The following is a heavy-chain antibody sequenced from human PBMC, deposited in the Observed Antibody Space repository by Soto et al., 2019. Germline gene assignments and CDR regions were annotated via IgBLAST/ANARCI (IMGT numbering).Heavy chain of an antibody. D-gene: IGHD6-13*01. CDR3: AIPPFSRASAGTHYYYVMDV. V-gene: IGHV5-10-1*01. CDR2: IDPSDSYT. CDR1: GYSFTSYW. J-gene: IGHJ6*02. Sequence: GEALKISCKGSGYSFTSYWISWVRQMPGKGLEWMGRIDPSDSYTNYSPSFQGHVTISADKSISTAYLQWSSLKASDTAMYYCAIPPFSRASAGTHYYYVMDVCGQGTTVTVSS.